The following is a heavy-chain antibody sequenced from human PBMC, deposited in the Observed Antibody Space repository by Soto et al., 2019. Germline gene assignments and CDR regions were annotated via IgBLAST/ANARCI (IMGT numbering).Heavy chain of an antibody. CDR1: GYTFPSFW. J-gene: IGHJ4*02. Sequence: GESLKISCHGSGYTFPSFWIGWVRQMPGKGLEWMGIIFPTDSTTIYSPSFQGRVTISADKSISTAYVQWSSLKASDGAMYYCVRAVVGYCSSASCPGDYWGQGTLVTVSS. D-gene: IGHD2-2*01. V-gene: IGHV5-51*01. CDR2: IFPTDSTT. CDR3: VRAVVGYCSSASCPGDY.